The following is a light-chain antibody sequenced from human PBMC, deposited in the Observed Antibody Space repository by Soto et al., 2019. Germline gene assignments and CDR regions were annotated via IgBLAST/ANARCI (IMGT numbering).Light chain of an antibody. V-gene: IGLV2-23*02. Sequence: QSALTQPASVSGSPGQSITISCTGTSSDVGSYNLVSWYQQHPGKAPKLMIYEVSKRPSGVSNRFSGSKSGNTASLTISGLQAEDEADYYSCSYADSSTLYVFGTGTKVTVL. CDR3: CSYADSSTLYV. J-gene: IGLJ1*01. CDR2: EVS. CDR1: SSDVGSYNL.